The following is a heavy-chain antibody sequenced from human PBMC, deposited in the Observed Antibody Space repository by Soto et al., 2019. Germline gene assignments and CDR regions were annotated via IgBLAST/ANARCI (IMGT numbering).Heavy chain of an antibody. J-gene: IGHJ4*02. Sequence: QVQLVESGGGVVQPGRSLRLSCAASGFTFSSYGRHWGRQAPGKGLEWVAVIWYDGSNKYYEDSVKGRFTISRENSKNTLYLQMNSLSAEDTAVYYCARDTYYYDSSGYYYSFYFDYWGQGTLVTVSS. CDR1: GFTFSSYG. V-gene: IGHV3-33*01. D-gene: IGHD3-22*01. CDR2: IWYDGSNK. CDR3: ARDTYYYDSSGYYYSFYFDY.